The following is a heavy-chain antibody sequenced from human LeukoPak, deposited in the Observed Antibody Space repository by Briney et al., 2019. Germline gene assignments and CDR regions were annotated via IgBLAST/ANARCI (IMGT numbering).Heavy chain of an antibody. V-gene: IGHV3-23*01. Sequence: AGSLTLSCAASGFTFSSYSMNWVRQAPGKGLEWVSCISSRDDRTYYADSAKGRFTISRDNSKNTLYLQMNSLRAEDTALYYCAKVAYDSYGHYYHDYFDYWGQGTLVTVSS. J-gene: IGHJ4*02. CDR2: ISSRDDRT. CDR1: GFTFSSYS. CDR3: AKVAYDSYGHYYHDYFDY. D-gene: IGHD3-22*01.